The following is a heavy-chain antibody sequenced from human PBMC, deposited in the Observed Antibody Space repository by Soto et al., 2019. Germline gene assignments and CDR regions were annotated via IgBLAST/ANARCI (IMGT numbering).Heavy chain of an antibody. D-gene: IGHD1-7*01. J-gene: IGHJ4*02. CDR1: GGSFTSNNW. CDR2: IYRTGST. Sequence: SETLSLTCAVSGGSFTSNNWCTWVRQPPGQGLEWIGEIYRTGSTNYNPSPKSRVTISLDKSENQFSLKVTSLTAADTAVYYCASRDPGTSVDYWGQGTLVTVSS. V-gene: IGHV4-4*02. CDR3: ASRDPGTSVDY.